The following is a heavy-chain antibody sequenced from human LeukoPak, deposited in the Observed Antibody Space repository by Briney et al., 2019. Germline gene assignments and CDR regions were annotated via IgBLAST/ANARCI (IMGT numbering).Heavy chain of an antibody. CDR2: ISSSSSYI. V-gene: IGHV3-21*04. CDR3: VRSGYYTYQYYYMDV. D-gene: IGHD3-3*01. CDR1: GFAFSSYG. Sequence: GGSLRLSCAASGFAFSSYGMHWVRQAPGKGLEWVSSISSSSSYIYYADSVKGRFTISRDNSKNTLYLQMNSLRAEDTAVYYCVRSGYYTYQYYYMDVWGKGTTVTVSS. J-gene: IGHJ6*03.